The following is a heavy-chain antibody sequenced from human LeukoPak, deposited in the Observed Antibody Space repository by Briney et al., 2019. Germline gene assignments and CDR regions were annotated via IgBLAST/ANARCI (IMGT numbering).Heavy chain of an antibody. D-gene: IGHD6-13*01. CDR1: GFTFSSYA. CDR3: AREKGIAAAGTIDY. CDR2: ISYDGSNK. Sequence: GRSLRLSCSASGFTFSSYAMHWVRQAPGKGLEWVAVISYDGSNKYYADSVKGRFTISRDNSKNTLYLQMNSLRAEDTAVYYCAREKGIAAAGTIDYWGQGTLVTVSS. J-gene: IGHJ4*02. V-gene: IGHV3-30-3*01.